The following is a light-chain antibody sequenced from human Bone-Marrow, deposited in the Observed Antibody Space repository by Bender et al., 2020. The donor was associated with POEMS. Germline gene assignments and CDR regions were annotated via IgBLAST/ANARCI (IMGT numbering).Light chain of an antibody. J-gene: IGLJ1*01. CDR3: SSYTGSNNFRV. CDR2: EVT. CDR1: SSDLGAYNY. Sequence: QSALTQPPSASGSPGQSVTISCTGSSSDLGAYNYVSWYQHHAGKAPKLLIYEVTKRPSGVPDRFSGSKAGNTASLTVAGLQAEDGGTYYCSSYTGSNNFRVFGTGTKVNV. V-gene: IGLV2-8*01.